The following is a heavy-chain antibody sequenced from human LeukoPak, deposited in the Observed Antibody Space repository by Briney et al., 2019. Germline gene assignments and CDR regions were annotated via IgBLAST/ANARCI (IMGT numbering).Heavy chain of an antibody. CDR2: IGIAGDT. J-gene: IGHJ4*02. V-gene: IGHV3-13*01. CDR3: VRQQTSHGNFDY. CDR1: GFTFSSYG. D-gene: IGHD1-26*01. Sequence: PGGSLRLSCAASGFTFSSYGMHWVRQATGKGLEWVSAIGIAGDTFYPGSVKGRFTISRENAKNSLSLQINSLKAEDTAVYYCVRQQTSHGNFDYWGQGTLVTVSS.